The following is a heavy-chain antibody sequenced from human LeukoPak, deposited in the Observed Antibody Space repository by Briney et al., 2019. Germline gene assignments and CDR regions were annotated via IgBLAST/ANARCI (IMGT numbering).Heavy chain of an antibody. CDR1: GGSVSSLY. J-gene: IGHJ4*02. CDR3: ARSYGGYVLDE. Sequence: SETLSLTCIVSGGSVSSLYWHWIRQSPEKGLEWIGYAYPTGGAKYNPSLKNRVTMSFDTPKNHFSLKLTSVTAADMAVYFCARSYGGYVLDEWGQGTLVVVSS. CDR2: AYPTGGA. D-gene: IGHD5-12*01. V-gene: IGHV4-59*02.